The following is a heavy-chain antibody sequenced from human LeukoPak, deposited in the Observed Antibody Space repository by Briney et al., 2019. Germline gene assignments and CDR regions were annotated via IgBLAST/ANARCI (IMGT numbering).Heavy chain of an antibody. J-gene: IGHJ4*02. CDR2: INSDGSST. V-gene: IGHV3-74*01. Sequence: PGGSLRLSCAASGFTFSSYWMHWVRQAPGKGLVWVSRINSDGSSTSYADSVKGRFTISRDNAKNTLYLLMNSLRAEDTAVYYCARFICSGGSCYPDYWGQGTLVTVSS. CDR1: GFTFSSYW. D-gene: IGHD2-15*01. CDR3: ARFICSGGSCYPDY.